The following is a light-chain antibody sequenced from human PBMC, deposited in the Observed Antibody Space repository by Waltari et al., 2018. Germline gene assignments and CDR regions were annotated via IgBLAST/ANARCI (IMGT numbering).Light chain of an antibody. CDR2: EVS. CDR1: SSDVGAHKY. CDR3: SSFTNRSTVV. V-gene: IGLV2-14*01. Sequence: QSALTQPASVSGSPGQSITISCTGTSSDVGAHKYISWYQQHPGKVPKFIIYEVSNRPLGVSTRFTGSKSGNTASLTISGLQPEDEADYYCSSFTNRSTVVFGGGTTLTVL. J-gene: IGLJ2*01.